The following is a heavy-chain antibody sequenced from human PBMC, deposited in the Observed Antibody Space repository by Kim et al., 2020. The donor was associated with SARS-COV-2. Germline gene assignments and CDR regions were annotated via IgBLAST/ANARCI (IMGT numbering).Heavy chain of an antibody. D-gene: IGHD2-2*01. Sequence: VKGRFTISRDDSKSIAYLQMNSLKTEDTAVYYCTTGIVVVPDYYYYYMDVWGKGTTVTVSS. J-gene: IGHJ6*03. V-gene: IGHV3-49*02. CDR3: TTGIVVVPDYYYYYMDV.